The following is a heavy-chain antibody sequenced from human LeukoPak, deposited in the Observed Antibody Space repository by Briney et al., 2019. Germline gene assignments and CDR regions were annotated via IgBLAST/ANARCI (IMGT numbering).Heavy chain of an antibody. CDR1: GYTFTGYY. V-gene: IGHV1-2*02. Sequence: ASVKVSCKASGYTFTGYYLHWVRQAPGQGIERMGWINPNSGGTNYAQKFQGRVTMTRDTSISTAYMELSRLRSDDTAVYYCARGGDSGGYYCVRNAFDIWGQGTMVTVSS. CDR2: INPNSGGT. D-gene: IGHD3-22*01. J-gene: IGHJ3*02. CDR3: ARGGDSGGYYCVRNAFDI.